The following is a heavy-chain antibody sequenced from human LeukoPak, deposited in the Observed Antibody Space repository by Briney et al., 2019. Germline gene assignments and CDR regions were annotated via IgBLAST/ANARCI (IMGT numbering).Heavy chain of an antibody. V-gene: IGHV4-39*07. J-gene: IGHJ6*03. Sequence: SETLSLTCNVSGGSISSSSYYWGWIRQPPGKGLEWIGSIYYSGSTYYNPSLKGRVTISVDTSKNQFSLKLSSVTAADTAVYYCARLSGYGLHYYYHMDVWGKGTTATVSS. D-gene: IGHD5-12*01. CDR1: GGSISSSSYY. CDR3: ARLSGYGLHYYYHMDV. CDR2: IYYSGST.